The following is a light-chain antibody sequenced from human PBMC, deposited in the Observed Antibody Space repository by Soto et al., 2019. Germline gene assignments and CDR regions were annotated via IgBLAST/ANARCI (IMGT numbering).Light chain of an antibody. CDR2: AAS. V-gene: IGKV1-17*01. J-gene: IGKJ4*01. CDR1: QGSRND. Sequence: DIQMTQSPSSLSASVGDRVTITCRASQGSRNDLGWYQLKPGKAPKRLFYAASSLQSGVPSRFSGSGSGTEFTLTISSLQHEDFATYYCLQHNSYPLTFGGGTKVEIK. CDR3: LQHNSYPLT.